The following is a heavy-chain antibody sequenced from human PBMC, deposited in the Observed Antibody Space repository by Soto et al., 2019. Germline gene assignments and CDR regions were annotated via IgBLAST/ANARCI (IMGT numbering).Heavy chain of an antibody. V-gene: IGHV3-23*01. CDR1: GFTFSSYA. D-gene: IGHD6-13*01. CDR2: ISGSGGST. J-gene: IGHJ6*02. Sequence: GGSLRLSCAASGFTFSSYAMSWVRQAPGKGLEWVSAISGSGGSTYYADSVKGRFTISRDNSKNTLYLQMNSLGAEDTAVYYCAKVGAGHYYYYGMDVWGQGTTVTVSS. CDR3: AKVGAGHYYYYGMDV.